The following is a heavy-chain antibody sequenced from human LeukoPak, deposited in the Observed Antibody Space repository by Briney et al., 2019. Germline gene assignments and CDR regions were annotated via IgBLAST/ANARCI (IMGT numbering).Heavy chain of an antibody. D-gene: IGHD6-19*01. CDR3: ARGGYSSGWYGLEAFDI. CDR1: GFTVSSNY. J-gene: IGHJ3*02. Sequence: GGSLRLSCATSGFTVSSNYMSWVRQAPGKGLEWVSVIYSGGSTYYADSVKGRFTISRDNSKNTLYLQMNSLRAEDTAVYYCARGGYSSGWYGLEAFDIWGQGTMVTVSS. V-gene: IGHV3-53*01. CDR2: IYSGGST.